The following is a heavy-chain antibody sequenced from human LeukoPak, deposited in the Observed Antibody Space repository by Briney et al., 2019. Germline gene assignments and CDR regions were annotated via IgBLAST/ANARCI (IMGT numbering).Heavy chain of an antibody. J-gene: IGHJ4*02. V-gene: IGHV1-69*04. Sequence: SVKVSCKASGGTFSSYAISWVRQAPGQGLEWMGRIIPILGIANYAQKFQGRVTITADKSTSTAYMELSSLRSEDTAVYYCAKESRDGYGPPYFDYWGQGTLVTVSS. CDR2: IIPILGIA. CDR3: AKESRDGYGPPYFDY. CDR1: GGTFSSYA. D-gene: IGHD5-24*01.